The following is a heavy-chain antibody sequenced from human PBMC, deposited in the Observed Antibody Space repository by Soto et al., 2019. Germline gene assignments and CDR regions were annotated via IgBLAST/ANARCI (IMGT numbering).Heavy chain of an antibody. CDR1: GFTVSSNY. D-gene: IGHD4-17*01. J-gene: IGHJ4*02. CDR3: ARAPLYGGNSV. CDR2: IYSGGAT. Sequence: EVQLVESGGGLVQPGGSLRLSCAASGFTVSSNYMTWVRQAPGKGLEWVSVIYSGGATYYADSVKGRFTISRDNSKNTLYLQMNRLRAEDTAVYYFARAPLYGGNSVWGQGTVVTVSS. V-gene: IGHV3-66*01.